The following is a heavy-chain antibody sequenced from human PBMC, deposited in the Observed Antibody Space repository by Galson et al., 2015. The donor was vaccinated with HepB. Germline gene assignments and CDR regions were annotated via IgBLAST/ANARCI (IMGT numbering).Heavy chain of an antibody. J-gene: IGHJ4*02. CDR3: ARDEVAEFFDY. D-gene: IGHD3-10*01. CDR1: GFTFSSYS. CDR2: ISSSSSYI. V-gene: IGHV3-21*04. Sequence: SLRLSCAASGFTFSSYSMNWVRQAPGKGLEWVSSISSSSSYIYYADSVKGRFTISRDNAKNSLYLQMNSLRSEDTAVYYCARDEVAEFFDYWGQGTLVTVSS.